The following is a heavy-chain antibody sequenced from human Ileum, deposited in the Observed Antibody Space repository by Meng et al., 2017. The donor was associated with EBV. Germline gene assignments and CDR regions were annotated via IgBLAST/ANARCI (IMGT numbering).Heavy chain of an antibody. D-gene: IGHD2-2*01. CDR2: VHAGNGDT. V-gene: IGHV1-3*01. CDR1: GYSFTSSA. Sequence: QVRLGQSGTEVKKPGASVKVSCKASGYSFTSSAIHWVRQAPGQRLEWMGWVHAGNGDTKYSQNFQDRLTIARDTSANTAYMDLSSLRSEDTAVYYCARGHQTYHDYWGQGTLVTVSS. J-gene: IGHJ4*02. CDR3: ARGHQTYHDY.